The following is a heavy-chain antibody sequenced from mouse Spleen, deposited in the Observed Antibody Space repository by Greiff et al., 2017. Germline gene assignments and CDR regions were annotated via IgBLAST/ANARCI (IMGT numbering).Heavy chain of an antibody. D-gene: IGHD5-1*01. J-gene: IGHJ3*01. V-gene: IGHV1-81*01. CDR2: IYPRSGNT. CDR3: ARPLTSAWFAY. CDR1: GYTFTSYG. Sequence: QVQLQQSGAELARPGASVKLSCKASGYTFTSYGISWVKQRTGQGLEWIGEIYPRSGNTYYNEKFKGKATLTADKSSSTAYMELRSLTSEDSAVYFCARPLTSAWFAYWGQGTLVTVSA.